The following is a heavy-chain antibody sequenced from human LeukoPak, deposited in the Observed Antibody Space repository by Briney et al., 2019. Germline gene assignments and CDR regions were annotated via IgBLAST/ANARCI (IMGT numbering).Heavy chain of an antibody. V-gene: IGHV3-23*01. Sequence: PGGSLRLSCAASGFTFSSYAMSWVRPAPGKGLEWVSAISGSGGSTYYADSVKGRFTISRDNSKNTLYLQMNSLRAEDTAVYYCAKDYYYDSSGYNKADHFDYWGQGTLVTVSS. J-gene: IGHJ4*02. D-gene: IGHD3-22*01. CDR3: AKDYYYDSSGYNKADHFDY. CDR2: ISGSGGST. CDR1: GFTFSSYA.